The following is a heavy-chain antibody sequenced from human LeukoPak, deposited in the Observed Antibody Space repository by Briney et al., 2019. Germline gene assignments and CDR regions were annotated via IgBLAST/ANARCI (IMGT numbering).Heavy chain of an antibody. J-gene: IGHJ3*02. CDR3: ARGVVTAEDAFDI. V-gene: IGHV4-59*01. CDR1: GGSISSYY. Sequence: SETLSLTCTVSGGSISSYYWSWFRQPPGKGLEWIGYIYYSGSTNYNPSLKSRVTISVDTSKNEFSLKLSSVTAADTAVYYCARGVVTAEDAFDIWGQGTMVTVSS. D-gene: IGHD2-21*02. CDR2: IYYSGST.